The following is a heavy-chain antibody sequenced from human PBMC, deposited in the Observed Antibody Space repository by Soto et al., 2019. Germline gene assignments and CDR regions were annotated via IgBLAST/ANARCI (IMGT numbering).Heavy chain of an antibody. CDR2: ISSSSSTI. V-gene: IGHV3-48*01. Sequence: HPGGSLRLSCAASGFTFSSYSMNWVRQAPGKGLEWVSYISSSSSTIYYADSVKGRFTISRDNAKNSLYLQMNSLRAEDTAVYYCAGVVAAVADYWGQGTLVTVSS. CDR1: GFTFSSYS. CDR3: AGVVAAVADY. J-gene: IGHJ4*02. D-gene: IGHD2-15*01.